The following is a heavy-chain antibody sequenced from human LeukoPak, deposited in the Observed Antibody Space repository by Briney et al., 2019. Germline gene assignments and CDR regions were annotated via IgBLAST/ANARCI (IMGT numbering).Heavy chain of an antibody. J-gene: IGHJ6*03. Sequence: SVKVSCKASGGTFSSYAISWVRQAPGQGLEWMGGIIPIFGTANYAQKFQGRVTITADESTSTAYMELSSLRSEDTAVYYCARTGEYSYYYYYYTDVWGKGTTVTVSS. V-gene: IGHV1-69*13. D-gene: IGHD3-10*01. CDR3: ARTGEYSYYYYYYTDV. CDR2: IIPIFGTA. CDR1: GGTFSSYA.